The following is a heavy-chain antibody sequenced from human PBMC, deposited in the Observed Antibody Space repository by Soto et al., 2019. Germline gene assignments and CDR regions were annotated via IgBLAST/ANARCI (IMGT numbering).Heavy chain of an antibody. CDR1: GGSISSYY. CDR3: ARGKRGIRYYGSGTSDWLDP. CDR2: IYYSGST. D-gene: IGHD3-10*01. V-gene: IGHV4-59*12. Sequence: PSETLSLTCTVSGGSISSYYWSWIRQPPGKGLEWIGYIYYSGSTNYNPSLKSRVTISVDTSKNQFSLKLSSVTAADTAVYYCARGKRGIRYYGSGTSDWLDPWGQGTLVTVSS. J-gene: IGHJ5*02.